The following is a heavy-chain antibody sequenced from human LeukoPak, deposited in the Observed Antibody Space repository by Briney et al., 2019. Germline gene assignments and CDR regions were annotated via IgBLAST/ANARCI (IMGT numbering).Heavy chain of an antibody. CDR1: GGSISSGGYY. CDR3: ARSKDPDAFDI. CDR2: IYHSGST. J-gene: IGHJ3*02. Sequence: SQTLSLTCTVSGGSISSGGYYWSWIRQPPGKGLEWIGYIYHSGSTYYNPSLKSRVTISVDRSKNQFSLKLSSVTAADTAVYYCARSKDPDAFDIWGQGTLVTVSS. V-gene: IGHV4-30-2*01.